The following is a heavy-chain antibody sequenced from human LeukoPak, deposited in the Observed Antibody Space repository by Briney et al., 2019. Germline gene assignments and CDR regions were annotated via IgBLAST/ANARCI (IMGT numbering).Heavy chain of an antibody. CDR2: ISYDGSNK. J-gene: IGHJ4*02. CDR1: GFTFSSYA. D-gene: IGHD5-18*01. V-gene: IGHV3-30*04. CDR3: ARWGLQLWYRAFDY. Sequence: GGSLRLSCAASGFTFSSYAMHWVRQAPGKGLEWVAVISYDGSNKYYADSVKGRFTISRDNSKNTLYLQMNSLRAEDTAVYYCARWGLQLWYRAFDYWGQGTLVTVSS.